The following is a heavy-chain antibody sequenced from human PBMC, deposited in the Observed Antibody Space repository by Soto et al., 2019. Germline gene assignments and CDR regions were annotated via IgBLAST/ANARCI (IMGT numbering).Heavy chain of an antibody. CDR2: IYSGGST. D-gene: IGHD6-13*01. CDR3: ARDQRLAAGTYYYYYGMDV. CDR1: GLTVSSNY. V-gene: IGHV3-53*01. Sequence: TGGSLRLSCAASGLTVSSNYMSWVRQAPGKGLEWVSVIYSGGSTYYADSVKGRFTISRDNSKNTLYLQMNSLRAEDTAVYYCARDQRLAAGTYYYYYGMDVWGQGTTVTVSS. J-gene: IGHJ6*02.